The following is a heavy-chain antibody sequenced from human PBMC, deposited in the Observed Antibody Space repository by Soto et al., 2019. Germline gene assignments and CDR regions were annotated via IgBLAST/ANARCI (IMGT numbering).Heavy chain of an antibody. J-gene: IGHJ4*02. CDR1: GYTLTELS. CDR2: FDPEDGET. V-gene: IGHV1-24*01. CDR3: ARVPLRGYYDSSGYIDY. Sequence: GASVKVSCKVSGYTLTELSMHWVRQAPGKGLEWMGGFDPEDGETNYAQKLQGRVTMTTDTSTSTAYMELRSLRSDDTAVYYCARVPLRGYYDSSGYIDYWGQGTLVTVSS. D-gene: IGHD3-22*01.